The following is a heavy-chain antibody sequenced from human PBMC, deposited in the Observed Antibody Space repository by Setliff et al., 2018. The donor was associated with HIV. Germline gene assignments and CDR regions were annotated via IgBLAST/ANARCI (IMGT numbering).Heavy chain of an antibody. J-gene: IGHJ4*02. CDR1: GGTFSSYA. V-gene: IGHV1-3*01. CDR2: INAGNGNT. CDR3: ARDLFTVPSREGYDY. Sequence: ASVKVSCKASGGTFSSYAISWVRQAPGQGLEWMGGINAGNGNTKYSQEFQGRVTITRDTSASTAYMELSSLRSDDTAVYYCARDLFTVPSREGYDYWGQGTLVTVSS. D-gene: IGHD1-26*01.